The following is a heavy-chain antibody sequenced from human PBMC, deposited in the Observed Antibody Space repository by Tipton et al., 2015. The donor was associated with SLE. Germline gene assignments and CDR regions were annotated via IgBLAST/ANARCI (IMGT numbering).Heavy chain of an antibody. D-gene: IGHD2-2*01. J-gene: IGHJ5*02. V-gene: IGHV3-66*02. CDR2: TYTAGST. CDR3: ARARSSSCSSTSCFYINWFDP. Sequence: APGKGPEWVSVTYTAGSTYYADSVKGRFTISRDKSKNTLYLQMNNLRAEDTAVYYCARARSSSCSSTSCFYINWFDPWGQGTLVAVSS.